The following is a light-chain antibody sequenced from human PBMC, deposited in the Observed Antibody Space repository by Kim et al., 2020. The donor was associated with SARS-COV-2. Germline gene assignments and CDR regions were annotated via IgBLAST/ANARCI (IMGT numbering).Light chain of an antibody. V-gene: IGLV1-44*01. Sequence: QSVLTQPPSASGTPGQRVTISCSGSNSNIGKNSVTWFQQVPGKAPKPLIYGNDQRPSGVPDRFSASKSGTSASLAISGLQSEDESDYHCAAWDDSLNAWVFGGGTQLTVL. CDR3: AAWDDSLNAWV. CDR1: NSNIGKNS. J-gene: IGLJ3*02. CDR2: GND.